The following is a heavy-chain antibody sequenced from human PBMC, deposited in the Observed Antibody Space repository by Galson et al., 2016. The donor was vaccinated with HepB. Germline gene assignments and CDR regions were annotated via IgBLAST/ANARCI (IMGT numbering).Heavy chain of an antibody. Sequence: SLRLSCAASGFTFSTSWMHWVRQAPGEGLVWVSIGNNDGSDTRYADSVKGRFTISRDNAKNTLFLQMNSLRVKDTAVYYCAKEARGYLDYWGQGTLVTVSS. CDR1: GFTFSTSW. V-gene: IGHV3-74*01. J-gene: IGHJ4*02. CDR3: AKEARGYLDY. CDR2: GNNDGSDT.